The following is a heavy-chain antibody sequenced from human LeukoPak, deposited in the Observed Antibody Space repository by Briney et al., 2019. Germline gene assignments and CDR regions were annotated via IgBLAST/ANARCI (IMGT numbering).Heavy chain of an antibody. Sequence: PGGSLRLSCAASGFSFSSYSMNWVRQAPGKGLEWVSYISSSSSTIYYADSVKGRFTISRDNAKNSLYLQMNSLRAEDTAVYYCASPLIAAAGWAFDYWGQGTLVTVSS. V-gene: IGHV3-48*04. CDR3: ASPLIAAAGWAFDY. CDR1: GFSFSSYS. J-gene: IGHJ4*02. CDR2: ISSSSSTI. D-gene: IGHD6-13*01.